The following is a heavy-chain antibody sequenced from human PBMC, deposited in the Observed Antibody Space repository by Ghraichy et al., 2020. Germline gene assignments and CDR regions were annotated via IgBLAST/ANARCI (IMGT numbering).Heavy chain of an antibody. D-gene: IGHD3-22*01. CDR3: ARGLISDSSGYWESDAFDI. Sequence: SETLSLTCAVYGGSFSGYYWSWIRQPPGKGLEWIGEINHSGSTNYNPSLKSRVTISVDTSKNQFSLKLSSVTAADTAVYYCARGLISDSSGYWESDAFDIWGQGKMVTVSS. CDR1: GGSFSGYY. V-gene: IGHV4-34*01. CDR2: INHSGST. J-gene: IGHJ3*02.